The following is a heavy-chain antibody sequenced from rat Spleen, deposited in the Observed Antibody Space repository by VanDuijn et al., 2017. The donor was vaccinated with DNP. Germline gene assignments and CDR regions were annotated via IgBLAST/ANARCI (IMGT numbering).Heavy chain of an antibody. CDR2: ISNEGRRT. Sequence: EVQLVESGGGLVQPGRSLKLSCAASGFTFSDFYMAWVRQAPRKGLEWVASISNEGRRTYYGDSVKGRATISRDNVKSILYLQMNSLSSEDTATYYCVRHIDYWAQGVMVTVFS. CDR3: VRHIDY. CDR1: GFTFSDFY. V-gene: IGHV5-22*01. J-gene: IGHJ2*01.